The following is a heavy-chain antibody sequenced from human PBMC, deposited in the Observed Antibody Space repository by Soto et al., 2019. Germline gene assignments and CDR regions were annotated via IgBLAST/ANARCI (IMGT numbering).Heavy chain of an antibody. Sequence: EVQLLESGGRLVQPGGSLRLSCAASGFTFSTYAMTWVRQAPGRGLEWVSSISGSGDSTYYADSVKGRFTISRDNSKNKLYLQMNSRRSEDTAVYYCAKDGVNWGWGGHGMAVWGQGTTVTVSS. CDR3: AKDGVNWGWGGHGMAV. J-gene: IGHJ6*02. V-gene: IGHV3-23*01. CDR1: GFTFSTYA. CDR2: ISGSGDST. D-gene: IGHD7-27*01.